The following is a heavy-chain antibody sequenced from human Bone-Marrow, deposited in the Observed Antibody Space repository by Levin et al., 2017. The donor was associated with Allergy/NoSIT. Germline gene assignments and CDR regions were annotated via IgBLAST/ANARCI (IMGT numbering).Heavy chain of an antibody. CDR2: IYYSGST. CDR3: ASPSCRGSSCYNMAV. Sequence: SCNVSGGSISTGSYYWGWIRQPPGKGLEWIGSIYYSGSTHYKPSLKSLVTISVDTSKNQFSLRLSFVIAADTAVYYSASPSCRGSSCYNMAVWGEGTTVIVSS. V-gene: IGHV4-39*01. J-gene: IGHJ6*03. D-gene: IGHD2-2*02. CDR1: GGSISTGSYY.